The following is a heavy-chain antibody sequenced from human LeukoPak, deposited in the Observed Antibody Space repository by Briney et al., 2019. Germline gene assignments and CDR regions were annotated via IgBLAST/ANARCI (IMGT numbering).Heavy chain of an antibody. Sequence: SETLSLTCTVSGDSISSSDYYWSWIRQPPGKELEWIASINYGGTTYYNPSLKSRVTISVDTSKNQFSLRLSSMTAADTAVYLCARYVVYGSGKYYFDYWGQGSLVTVSS. CDR1: GDSISSSDYY. J-gene: IGHJ4*02. D-gene: IGHD3-10*01. CDR3: ARYVVYGSGKYYFDY. V-gene: IGHV4-39*01. CDR2: INYGGTT.